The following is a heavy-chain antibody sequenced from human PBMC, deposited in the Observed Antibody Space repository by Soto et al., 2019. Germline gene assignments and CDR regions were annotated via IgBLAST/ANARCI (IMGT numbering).Heavy chain of an antibody. CDR3: ARDSCLFGSCSDDAFDI. D-gene: IGHD3-3*01. V-gene: IGHV1-3*01. CDR2: INAGNGNT. Sequence: GASVKVSCKASGYTFTSFSMHWVRQAPGQRLQWMGWINAGNGNTKYSQRFQGRVTITRDTSASTVYMEVSSLTSEDTALYYCARDSCLFGSCSDDAFDIWGLGTMVTVSS. J-gene: IGHJ3*02. CDR1: GYTFTSFS.